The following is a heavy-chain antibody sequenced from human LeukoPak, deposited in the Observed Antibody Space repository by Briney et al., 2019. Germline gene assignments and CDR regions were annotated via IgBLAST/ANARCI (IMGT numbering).Heavy chain of an antibody. CDR3: ERGRASVRGYYVPGSHRVFDI. CDR1: GGFFSGYY. Sequence: AETLSLICAVYGGFFSGYYWSWIRQPPGKGMEWTGEINNSGGTNDSPSLKSRVTISVDTAKYQFSLKLSSVTAADTAVYYNERGRASVRGYYVPGSHRVFDIWGQGTMVTVSS. J-gene: IGHJ3*02. D-gene: IGHD3-10*01. CDR2: INNSGGT. V-gene: IGHV4-34*01.